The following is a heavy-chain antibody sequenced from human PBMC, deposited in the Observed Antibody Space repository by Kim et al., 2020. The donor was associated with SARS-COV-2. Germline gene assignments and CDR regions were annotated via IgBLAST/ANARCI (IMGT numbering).Heavy chain of an antibody. J-gene: IGHJ2*01. D-gene: IGHD3-10*01. V-gene: IGHV4-59*01. CDR3: ARAAVPHPTNWYFDL. Sequence: ARTSRVPNSVDASKNQFSLKLSSVTAADTAVYYCARAAVPHPTNWYFDLWGRGTLVTVSS.